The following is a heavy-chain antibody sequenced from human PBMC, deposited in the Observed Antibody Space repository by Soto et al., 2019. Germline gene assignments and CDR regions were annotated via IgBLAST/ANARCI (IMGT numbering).Heavy chain of an antibody. Sequence: GASVKVSCKATGGAFSSSTISSVRQAPGQGFAWLGSIIPILCIANYAQKFQGRVTTTADKSTSTAYMELSRVRAEYSAVYYSARGTNPVYSDYWGQGTLVTVSS. CDR3: ARGTNPVYSDY. CDR2: IIPILCIA. D-gene: IGHD1-26*01. J-gene: IGHJ4*02. V-gene: IGHV1-69*02. CDR1: GGAFSSST.